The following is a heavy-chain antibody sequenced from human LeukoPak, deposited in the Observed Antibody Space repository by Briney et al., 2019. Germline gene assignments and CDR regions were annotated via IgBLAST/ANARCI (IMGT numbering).Heavy chain of an antibody. CDR3: AKALGYSYGYYYGMDV. Sequence: GGSLRLSCAASGFTFSTYAMSWVRQAPGKGLEWVSAISGTGGRTYYADYVKGRFTISRDNSKNTLYLQMNSLRAEDTAVYYCAKALGYSYGYYYGMDVWGQGTTVTVSS. CDR2: ISGTGGRT. CDR1: GFTFSTYA. V-gene: IGHV3-23*01. J-gene: IGHJ6*02. D-gene: IGHD5-18*01.